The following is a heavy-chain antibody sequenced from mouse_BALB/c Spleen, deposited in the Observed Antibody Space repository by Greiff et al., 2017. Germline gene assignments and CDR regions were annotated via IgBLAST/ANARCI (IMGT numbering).Heavy chain of an antibody. J-gene: IGHJ2*01. CDR2: ISSGGSYT. Sequence: EVQGVESGGGLVKPGGSLKLSCAASGFTFGSYAMSWVRQSPEKRLEWVAEISSGGSYTYYPDTVTGRFTISRDNAKNTLYLEMSRLRSEDTAMYYCARVYYGSRALDYWGQGTTLTVSA. V-gene: IGHV5-9-4*01. CDR3: ARVYYGSRALDY. CDR1: GFTFGSYA. D-gene: IGHD1-1*01.